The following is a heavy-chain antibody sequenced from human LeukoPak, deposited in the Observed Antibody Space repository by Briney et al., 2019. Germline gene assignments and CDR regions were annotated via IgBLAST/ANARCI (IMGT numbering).Heavy chain of an antibody. CDR2: IYPRDGST. CDR3: ARDQEAFDY. J-gene: IGHJ4*02. Sequence: ASVKVSCKSSGYSFTSNYIHWVRQAPGQGLEWMGMIYPRDGSTSYAQKFQGRVTVTRDTSTSTVHMELSGLRSEGTAVYYCARDQEAFDYWGQGTLVTVSS. V-gene: IGHV1-46*01. CDR1: GYSFTSNY.